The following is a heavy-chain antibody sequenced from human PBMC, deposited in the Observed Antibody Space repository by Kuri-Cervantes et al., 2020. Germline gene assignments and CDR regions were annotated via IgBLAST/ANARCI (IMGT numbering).Heavy chain of an antibody. Sequence: ETLSLTCAASGFTFSSYSMNWVRQAPGKGLEWVSSISSSRSYIYYADSVKGRFTISRDNSKNTLDLQMNSLRAEDTAVYYCTTDTLHKDERGYSYPDLFDYWGQGTLVTVSS. V-gene: IGHV3-21*01. D-gene: IGHD5-18*01. CDR2: ISSSRSYI. J-gene: IGHJ4*02. CDR3: TTDTLHKDERGYSYPDLFDY. CDR1: GFTFSSYS.